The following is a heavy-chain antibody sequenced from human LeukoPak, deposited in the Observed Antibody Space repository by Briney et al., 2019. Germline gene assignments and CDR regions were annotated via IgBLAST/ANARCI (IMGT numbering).Heavy chain of an antibody. V-gene: IGHV4-4*07. D-gene: IGHD4-23*01. J-gene: IGHJ4*02. Sequence: SETLSLTCTVSGGSINSYYWSWIRQPAWKGLEWIGRIYSSGSTNYNPSLKSRVSMSVDTSKNQFSLKLTSVTAADTAVYYCARGGKATVVTMWGQGILVTASS. CDR1: GGSINSYY. CDR3: ARGGKATVVTM. CDR2: IYSSGST.